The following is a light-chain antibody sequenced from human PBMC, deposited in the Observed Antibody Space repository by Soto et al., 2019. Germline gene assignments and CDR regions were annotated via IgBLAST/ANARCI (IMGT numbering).Light chain of an antibody. Sequence: DIQMTQSPSSLSASVGXRVTITCRASQGIINYLAWYQQKPGKAPKLLIYAASTLQSGVTSRFSGSGSGTDFTLTISGLQPEDVATYYCQKYNSAPLSFRGGTKVDIK. CDR2: AAS. CDR3: QKYNSAPLS. V-gene: IGKV1-27*01. J-gene: IGKJ4*01. CDR1: QGIINY.